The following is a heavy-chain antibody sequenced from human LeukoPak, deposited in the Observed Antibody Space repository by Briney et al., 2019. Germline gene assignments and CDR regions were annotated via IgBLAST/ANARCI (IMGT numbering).Heavy chain of an antibody. V-gene: IGHV4-39*01. J-gene: IGHJ4*02. Sequence: PSETLSLTSTVSGGSISSSSYYWGWIRQPPGKGLEWIGSIYYSGSTYYNPSLKSRVTISVDTSKNQFSLKLSSVTAADTAVYYCARHPPDGWYAFFDYWGQGTLVTVSS. CDR1: GGSISSSSYY. D-gene: IGHD6-19*01. CDR2: IYYSGST. CDR3: ARHPPDGWYAFFDY.